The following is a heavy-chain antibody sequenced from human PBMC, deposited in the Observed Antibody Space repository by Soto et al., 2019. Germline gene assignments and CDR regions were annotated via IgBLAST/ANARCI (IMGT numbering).Heavy chain of an antibody. CDR1: GDSVSSNSAA. CDR2: TFYRSKWYN. CDR3: AKEGGNHYYYSAMDV. J-gene: IGHJ6*02. D-gene: IGHD1-26*01. Sequence: PSQTLSLTCAISGDSVSSNSAAWNWIRQCPSRGLEWLGRTFYRSKWYNDYAVSVKGRITINPDTSKNQFSLQLNSVTPEDTAVYYCAKEGGNHYYYSAMDVWGQGTTVTVSS. V-gene: IGHV6-1*01.